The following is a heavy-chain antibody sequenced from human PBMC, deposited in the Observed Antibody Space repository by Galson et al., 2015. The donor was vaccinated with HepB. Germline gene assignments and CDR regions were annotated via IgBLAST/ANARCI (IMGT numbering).Heavy chain of an antibody. V-gene: IGHV3-30*18. D-gene: IGHD3-10*01. CDR3: AKDNVTMVRGVIRDAGNMDV. CDR1: GFTFSSYG. Sequence: SLRLSCAASGFTFSSYGMHWVRQAPGKGLEWVAVISYDGSNKYYADSVKGRFTISRDNSKNTLYLQMNSLRAEDTAVYYCAKDNVTMVRGVIRDAGNMDVWGKGTTVTVSS. J-gene: IGHJ6*03. CDR2: ISYDGSNK.